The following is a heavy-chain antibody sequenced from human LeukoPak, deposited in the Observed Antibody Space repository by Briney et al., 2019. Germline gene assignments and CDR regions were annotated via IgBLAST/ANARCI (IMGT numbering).Heavy chain of an antibody. Sequence: PGRSLRLSCAASGFTFSSYAMHWVRQAPGKGLEWVAVISYDGGNKYYADSVKGRFTISRDNSKNTLYLQMNSLRAEDTAVYYCARVGYDFWSGYDNWFDPWGQGTLVTVSS. J-gene: IGHJ5*02. CDR2: ISYDGGNK. CDR1: GFTFSSYA. D-gene: IGHD3-3*01. CDR3: ARVGYDFWSGYDNWFDP. V-gene: IGHV3-30-3*01.